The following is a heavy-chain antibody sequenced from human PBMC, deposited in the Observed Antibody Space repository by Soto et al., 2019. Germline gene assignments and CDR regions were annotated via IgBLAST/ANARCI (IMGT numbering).Heavy chain of an antibody. CDR2: IKSKINGGTT. V-gene: IGHV3-15*07. Sequence: EVQLVDSGGGSVEPGGSLRLSCAASGFTFTNAWLNWVRQAPGKGLEWVGRIKSKINGGTTDYAAPVKGRFSISRDDSENTVHLQMNSLKTEDTAVYYCAADLPDWGAYAFDYWGQGTLVTVSS. CDR1: GFTFTNAW. J-gene: IGHJ4*02. CDR3: AADLPDWGAYAFDY. D-gene: IGHD3-16*01.